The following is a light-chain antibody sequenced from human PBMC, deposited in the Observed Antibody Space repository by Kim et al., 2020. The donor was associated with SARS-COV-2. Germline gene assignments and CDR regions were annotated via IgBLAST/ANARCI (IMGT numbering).Light chain of an antibody. CDR3: QQYYGIPRT. CDR1: QTILYSSNNKNY. V-gene: IGKV4-1*01. Sequence: DIVMTQSPDSLAVSLGERATINCKSSQTILYSSNNKNYLAWYQHKPGQPPKRLMYWASTRETGVPDRFSGSGSGTDFSLTISSLQAEDVAVYYCQQYYGIPRTFGQGTKVEIK. J-gene: IGKJ1*01. CDR2: WAS.